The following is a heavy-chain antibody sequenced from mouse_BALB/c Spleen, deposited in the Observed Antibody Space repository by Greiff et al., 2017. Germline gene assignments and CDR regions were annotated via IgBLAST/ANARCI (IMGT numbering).Heavy chain of an antibody. D-gene: IGHD2-3*01. Sequence: QVQLKGSGPGLLKPGASVKISCKAPASAFGSPWMNWVKQRPGQGLEWIGRIYPGDGDTNYNGKFKGKATLTADKSSSTAYMQLSSLTSVDSAVYFCARQDGAYWGQGTLVTVSA. CDR3: ARQDGAY. J-gene: IGHJ3*01. CDR1: ASAFGSPW. V-gene: IGHV1-82*01. CDR2: IYPGDGDT.